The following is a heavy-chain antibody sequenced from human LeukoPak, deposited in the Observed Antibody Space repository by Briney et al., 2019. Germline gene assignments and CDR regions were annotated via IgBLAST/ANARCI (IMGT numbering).Heavy chain of an antibody. D-gene: IGHD3-10*01. V-gene: IGHV3-21*01. CDR3: AREVYGSGSLYFQH. CDR2: ISSSSSYI. CDR1: GFTFSSYS. J-gene: IGHJ1*01. Sequence: GGSLRLSCAASGFTFSSYSMNWVRQAPGKGLEWVSSISSSSSYIYYADSGKGRFTISRDNAKNSLYLQMNSLRAEDTAVYYCAREVYGSGSLYFQHRGQGTLVTVSS.